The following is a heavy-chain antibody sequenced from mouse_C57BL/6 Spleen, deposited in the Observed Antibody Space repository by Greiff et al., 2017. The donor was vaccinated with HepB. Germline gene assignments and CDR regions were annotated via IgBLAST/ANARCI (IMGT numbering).Heavy chain of an antibody. Sequence: EVQLQQSGPELVKPGASVKISCKASGYTFTDYYMNWVKQSHGKSLEWIGDINPNNGGTSYNQKFKGKATLTVDKSSSTAYMELRSLTSEDSAVYYCARWIYDGYPFDYWGQGTTLTVSS. V-gene: IGHV1-26*01. D-gene: IGHD2-3*01. J-gene: IGHJ2*01. CDR3: ARWIYDGYPFDY. CDR2: INPNNGGT. CDR1: GYTFTDYY.